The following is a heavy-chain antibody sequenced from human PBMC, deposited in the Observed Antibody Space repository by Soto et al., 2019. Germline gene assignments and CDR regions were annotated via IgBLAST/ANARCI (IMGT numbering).Heavy chain of an antibody. D-gene: IGHD6-19*01. Sequence: SETLCLTCTVAGGSIIGYYWSWLRQPPGKELEWIGYIYNIGSTNYNPSLRSRVTMSIDTSQEQFSLKVSSVTATDTAVYYCARHVNLPLAGTEFDSWGRGTLVSVSS. CDR3: ARHVNLPLAGTEFDS. CDR2: IYNIGST. CDR1: GGSIIGYY. V-gene: IGHV4-59*08. J-gene: IGHJ4*02.